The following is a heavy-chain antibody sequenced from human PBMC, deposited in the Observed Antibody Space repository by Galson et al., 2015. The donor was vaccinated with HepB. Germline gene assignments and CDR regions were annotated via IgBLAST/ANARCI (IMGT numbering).Heavy chain of an antibody. V-gene: IGHV3-30*04. CDR1: GFTFRTFA. CDR3: ARVADADYGDHSHFDY. Sequence: SLRLSCAASGFTFRTFAMHWVRQAPGKGLEWVAVISYDGRNQYYADSVKGRITISRDNSKNTLYLQINSLRAEDTAVYYCARVADADYGDHSHFDYWGQGTLVTVSS. D-gene: IGHD4-17*01. CDR2: ISYDGRNQ. J-gene: IGHJ4*02.